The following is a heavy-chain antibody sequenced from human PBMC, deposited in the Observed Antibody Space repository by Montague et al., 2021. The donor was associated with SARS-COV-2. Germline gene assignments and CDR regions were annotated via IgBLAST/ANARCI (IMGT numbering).Heavy chain of an antibody. Sequence: SETLSLTCAVHGTSFSGYYWNWIRQPPGKGLEWIGEIHHGGSTNYNPSLKSRVTISADTSKNQFSLKPTSVAAADTAVYYCARLGDGVVPSPILGVGPYYSYYYMDVWGKGTTVTVSS. CDR3: ARLGDGVVPSPILGVGPYYSYYYMDV. J-gene: IGHJ6*03. D-gene: IGHD3-10*01. CDR2: IHHGGST. CDR1: GTSFSGYY. V-gene: IGHV4-34*01.